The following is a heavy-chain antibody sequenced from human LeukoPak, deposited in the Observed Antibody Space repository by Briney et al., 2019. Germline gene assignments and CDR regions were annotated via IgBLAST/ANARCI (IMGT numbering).Heavy chain of an antibody. CDR3: AKINQPYALIPPAAMDS. Sequence: GGSLRLSCAASGFTFVSYAMSWVRQPPGKGLEWVSAISGSGDKTFYTDSVKGRFTISRDNSMNTLFLQMNGPRTEDTAVYFCAKINQPYALIPPAAMDSWGQGILVTVSS. V-gene: IGHV3-23*01. J-gene: IGHJ4*02. D-gene: IGHD2-2*01. CDR1: GFTFVSYA. CDR2: ISGSGDKT.